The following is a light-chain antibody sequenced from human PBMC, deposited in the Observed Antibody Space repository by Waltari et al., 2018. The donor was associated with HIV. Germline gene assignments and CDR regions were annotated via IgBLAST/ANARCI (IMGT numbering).Light chain of an antibody. CDR1: QNISGV. Sequence: IQLTRSPFSMSACIGDSVTITCRPSQNISGVLNCYQQKPGKAPKRLVFATSSLPSGVLSHFKVSASGMDFSLTITVVHPEYFATYYGQQSFSGLPFGPGTNVD. CDR2: ATS. CDR3: QQSFSGLP. V-gene: IGKV1-39*01. J-gene: IGKJ3*01.